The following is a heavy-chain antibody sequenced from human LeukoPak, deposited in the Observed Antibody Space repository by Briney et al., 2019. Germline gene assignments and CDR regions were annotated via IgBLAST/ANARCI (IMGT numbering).Heavy chain of an antibody. CDR2: IANSGEDT. Sequence: GGSLRLSCAASGFTFSIYAMSWVRQAPGKGLEWVSGIANSGEDTYYADSVKGRFTISRDNSKNVLYLQMHNLRAEDTAMCYCAKDQIGYCSGGSCYDFDYWGQGTLVTVSS. CDR3: AKDQIGYCSGGSCYDFDY. D-gene: IGHD2-15*01. CDR1: GFTFSIYA. V-gene: IGHV3-23*01. J-gene: IGHJ4*02.